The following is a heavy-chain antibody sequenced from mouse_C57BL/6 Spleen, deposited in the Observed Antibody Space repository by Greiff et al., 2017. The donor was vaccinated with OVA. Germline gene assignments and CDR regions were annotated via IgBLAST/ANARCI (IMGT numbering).Heavy chain of an antibody. CDR3: ARGYDGYYD. V-gene: IGHV1-55*01. CDR1: GYTLTSYW. J-gene: IGHJ4*01. D-gene: IGHD2-3*01. CDR2: IYPGSGST. Sequence: QVQLKQPGAELVKPGASVKMSCKASGYTLTSYWITWVKQRPGQGLEWIGDIYPGSGSTNYNEKFKSKATLTVDTSSSTAYMQLISLTSEDSAVYYCARGYDGYYDWGQGTSVTVSS.